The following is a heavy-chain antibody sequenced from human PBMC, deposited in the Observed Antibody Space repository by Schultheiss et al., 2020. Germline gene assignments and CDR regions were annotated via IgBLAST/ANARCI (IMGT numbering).Heavy chain of an antibody. Sequence: SETLSLTCTVSGGSINSGDYYWGWIRHPPGKGLEWIGYVYYSGSTYYNPSLKSRVTISVDTSKNQFSLKLSSVTAADTAVYYCARDLGYYGSGSRPLDVWGKGTTVTVSS. CDR1: GGSINSGDYY. D-gene: IGHD3-10*01. V-gene: IGHV4-31*03. J-gene: IGHJ6*04. CDR2: VYYSGST. CDR3: ARDLGYYGSGSRPLDV.